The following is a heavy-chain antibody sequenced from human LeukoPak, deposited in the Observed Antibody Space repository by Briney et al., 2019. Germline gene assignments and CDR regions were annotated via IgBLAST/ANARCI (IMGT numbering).Heavy chain of an antibody. CDR3: ARWAVRGVVNFDY. J-gene: IGHJ4*02. D-gene: IGHD3-10*01. CDR1: GGPISSGGYY. V-gene: IGHV4-31*03. CDR2: VYHSGTT. Sequence: SETLSLTCSVSGGPISSGGYYWSWICQHPGMGLEWIGHVYHSGTTNYNPSLKSRVTISADTSKIQFSLKLNSVTAADTAVYFCARWAVRGVVNFDYWGQGIRVTVSS.